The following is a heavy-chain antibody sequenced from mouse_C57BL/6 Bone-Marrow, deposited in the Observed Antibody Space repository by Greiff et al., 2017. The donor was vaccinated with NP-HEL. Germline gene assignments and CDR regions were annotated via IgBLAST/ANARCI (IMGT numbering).Heavy chain of an antibody. V-gene: IGHV1-64*01. J-gene: IGHJ3*01. CDR2: IHPNSGST. CDR1: GYTFTSYW. Sequence: QVQLQQPGAELVKPGASVKLSCKASGYTFTSYWMHWVKQRPGQGLEWIGMIHPNSGSTNYNEKFKGKATFTTDTSSNTAYMQLSSLTTEDSAIYYCARLYYYGSTPWFAYWGQGTLVTVSA. D-gene: IGHD1-1*01. CDR3: ARLYYYGSTPWFAY.